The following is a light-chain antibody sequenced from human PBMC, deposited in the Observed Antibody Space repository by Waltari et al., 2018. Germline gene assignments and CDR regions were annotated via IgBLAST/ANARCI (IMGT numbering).Light chain of an antibody. V-gene: IGKV3-20*01. CDR3: QQYGDSPIT. Sequence: EIVLTQFPGTLSLSPGDRATLSCRASQIVSSTYLAWYQQKPGQAPRLLIFGASSRATVIPDRFSGSWSGTDFTLTISRLAPEDFAVYYCQQYGDSPITFGQGTRLEIK. CDR1: QIVSSTY. CDR2: GAS. J-gene: IGKJ5*01.